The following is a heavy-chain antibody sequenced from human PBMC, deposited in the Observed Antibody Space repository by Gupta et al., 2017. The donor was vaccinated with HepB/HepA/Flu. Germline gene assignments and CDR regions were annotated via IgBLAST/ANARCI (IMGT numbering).Heavy chain of an antibody. CDR2: VSYDASDK. D-gene: IGHD4/OR15-4a*01. V-gene: IGHV3-30*18. CDR3: AKGRMMVQKYTRGEKHPTPSDV. Sequence: QVQLVESGGGVVQPGRSLRLSCAASGFIFSDYAIHWVRQAPGKGLEWVAVVSYDASDKYYADSVKGRFTLSRDNSNNTLFLQMNNLRIEDTAVYYCAKGRMMVQKYTRGEKHPTPSDVWGPGTLVTVSS. CDR1: GFIFSDYA. J-gene: IGHJ4*02.